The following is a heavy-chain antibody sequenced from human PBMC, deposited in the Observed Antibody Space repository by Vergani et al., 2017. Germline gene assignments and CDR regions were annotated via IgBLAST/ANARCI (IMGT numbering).Heavy chain of an antibody. CDR2: IYYSGST. J-gene: IGHJ3*02. D-gene: IGHD2-21*02. CDR3: ARNPYCGGDCYSDAFDI. Sequence: QLQLQQSGPGLVKPSETLFLTCTVSADSISSGSYYWGWIRQPPGKSLEWIGSIYYSGSTNYNPSLKSRVTISVDTSKNQFSLKLSSVTAADTAVYYCARNPYCGGDCYSDAFDIWGQGTKVTVTS. V-gene: IGHV4-39*07. CDR1: ADSISSGSYY.